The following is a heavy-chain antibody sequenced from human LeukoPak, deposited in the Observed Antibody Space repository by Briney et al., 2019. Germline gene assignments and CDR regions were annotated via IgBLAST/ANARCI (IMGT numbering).Heavy chain of an antibody. J-gene: IGHJ4*02. CDR3: AKAKEVTTVLFDY. Sequence: GGSLRLSCAASGFTFDDYAMPWVRQAPGKGLEWVSGISWNSGSIGYADSVKGRFTISRDNAKNSLYLQMNSLRAEDTALYYCAKAKEVTTVLFDYWGQGTLVTVSS. V-gene: IGHV3-9*01. CDR1: GFTFDDYA. D-gene: IGHD4-17*01. CDR2: ISWNSGSI.